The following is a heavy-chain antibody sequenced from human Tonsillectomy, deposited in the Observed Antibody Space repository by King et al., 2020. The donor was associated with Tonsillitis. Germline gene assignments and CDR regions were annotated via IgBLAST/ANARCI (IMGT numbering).Heavy chain of an antibody. CDR1: GFTFNKFW. V-gene: IGHV3-7*01. CDR3: ATACSDDGGGSQYRLFDL. J-gene: IGHJ2*01. CDR2: IKEDGSEE. D-gene: IGHD3-22*01. Sequence: VQLVESGGGLVQPGGSLRLSCAASGFTFNKFWMHWVRQAPGKGLEWVASIKEDGSEELYVDSVKGRFTISRDNARNSLFMQLTSLRAEDTAVYSCATACSDDGGGSQYRLFDLWGRGTLVTVSS.